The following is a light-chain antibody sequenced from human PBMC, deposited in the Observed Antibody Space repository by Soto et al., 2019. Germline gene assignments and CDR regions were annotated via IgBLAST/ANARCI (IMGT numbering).Light chain of an antibody. CDR2: GAS. Sequence: EVVKTQSPATLSVSPGERATLSCRASQSVDSNLVWYQQKPGQAPRLLIYGASTRATGIPGRFSGSGFGTEFTLAISSLQSEDFAVYYCQQYKHWPRTFGQGTKVEI. V-gene: IGKV3-15*01. CDR1: QSVDSN. J-gene: IGKJ1*01. CDR3: QQYKHWPRT.